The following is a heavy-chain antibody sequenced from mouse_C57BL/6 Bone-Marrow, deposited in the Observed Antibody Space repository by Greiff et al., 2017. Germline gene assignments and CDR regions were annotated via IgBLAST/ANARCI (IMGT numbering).Heavy chain of an antibody. CDR3: ARVYGNYGAMDY. D-gene: IGHD2-1*01. V-gene: IGHV7-1*01. CDR1: GFTFSDFY. Sequence: EVQGVESGGGLVQSGRSLRLSCATSGFTFSDFYMEWVRQAPGKGLEWIAASRNKANDYTTEYSASVKGRFIVSRDTSQSILYLQMNALRAEDTAIYYCARVYGNYGAMDYWGQGTSVTVSS. CDR2: SRNKANDYTT. J-gene: IGHJ4*01.